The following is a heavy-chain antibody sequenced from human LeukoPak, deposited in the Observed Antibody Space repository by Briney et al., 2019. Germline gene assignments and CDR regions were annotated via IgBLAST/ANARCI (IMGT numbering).Heavy chain of an antibody. CDR1: GYTFTSYA. V-gene: IGHV1-3*01. CDR3: ARGGGSGYPTPPFDY. D-gene: IGHD2-15*01. Sequence: ASVKVSCTASGYTFTSYAMHWVRQAPGQRLEWMGWINAGNGNTKYSQKFQGRVTITRDTSASTAYMELSSLRSEDTAVYYCARGGGSGYPTPPFDYWGQGTLVTVSS. CDR2: INAGNGNT. J-gene: IGHJ4*02.